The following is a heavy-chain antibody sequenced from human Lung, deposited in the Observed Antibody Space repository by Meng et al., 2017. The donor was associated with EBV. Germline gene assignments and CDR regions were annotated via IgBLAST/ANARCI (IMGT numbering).Heavy chain of an antibody. CDR3: ARDPGLGYSGYDGILGY. CDR1: GDSISSTDYY. V-gene: IGHV4-61*02. D-gene: IGHD5-12*01. Sequence: VQLQESGPGLVKPSQTLSLTCTVSGDSISSTDYYWSWIRQPAGKGLEWIGRIYTSGSTNYNPSLKSRVTMSVDTSKNEFSLKLSSVTAADTAVYYCARDPGLGYSGYDGILGYWGQGTLVTVSS. CDR2: IYTSGST. J-gene: IGHJ4*02.